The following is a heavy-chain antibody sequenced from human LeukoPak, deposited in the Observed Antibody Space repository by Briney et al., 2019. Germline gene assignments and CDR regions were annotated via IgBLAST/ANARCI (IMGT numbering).Heavy chain of an antibody. CDR1: GFTFNTYY. J-gene: IGHJ4*02. CDR3: AREATIKAYNFDY. V-gene: IGHV3-7*01. Sequence: GGSLRLSCAASGFTFNTYYMSWVRQAPGKGLEWVANMKGDGSEIYYLDSVRGRFAISRDNAQNSLYLQMNNLRVEDTAVYYCAREATIKAYNFDYWGQGTLVTVSS. CDR2: MKGDGSEI. D-gene: IGHD5-24*01.